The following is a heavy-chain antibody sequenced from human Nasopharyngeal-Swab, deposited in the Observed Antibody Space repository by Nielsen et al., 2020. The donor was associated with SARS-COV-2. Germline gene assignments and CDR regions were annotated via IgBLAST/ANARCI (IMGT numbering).Heavy chain of an antibody. CDR1: GFTFRNYA. CDR2: ISGGGGST. CDR3: ARFPRYDLYSFQSEYFQN. V-gene: IGHV3-23*01. J-gene: IGHJ1*01. D-gene: IGHD3-3*01. Sequence: GASLKISCAASGFTFRNYAMGWVRQAPGKGLEWVSGISGGGGSTYYADSVKGRFTISRDNYNSKNTVDLQMNSLRAEDTAVYYCARFPRYDLYSFQSEYFQNWGQGTLVTVSS.